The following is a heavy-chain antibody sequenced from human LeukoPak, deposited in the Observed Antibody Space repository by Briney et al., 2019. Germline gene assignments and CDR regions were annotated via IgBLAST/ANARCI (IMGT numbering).Heavy chain of an antibody. CDR3: ARAMYYDFWSGYRDYYFDY. CDR2: MNPNSGNT. J-gene: IGHJ4*02. Sequence: ASVKVSCKASGYTFTSYYMHWVRQAPGQGLEWMGWMNPNSGNTGYAQKFQGRVTMTRNTSISTAYMELSSLRSEDTAVYYCARAMYYDFWSGYRDYYFDYWGQGTLVTVSS. CDR1: GYTFTSYY. V-gene: IGHV1-8*02. D-gene: IGHD3-3*01.